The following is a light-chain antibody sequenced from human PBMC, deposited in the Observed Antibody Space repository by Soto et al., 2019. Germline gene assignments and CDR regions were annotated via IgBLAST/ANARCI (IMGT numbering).Light chain of an antibody. CDR2: GAY. CDR1: KSISTY. J-gene: IGKJ2*01. CDR3: RQSNSSPYT. V-gene: IGKV1-39*01. Sequence: DMRMTQSPSSLSASVGDRVNITCRASKSISTYFNWYQHKPGTAPNLLIYGAYRLQSGVPSRFTGSGSRTDFTLTISNLQPEDSATYFCRQSNSSPYTFGQGTRLEIK.